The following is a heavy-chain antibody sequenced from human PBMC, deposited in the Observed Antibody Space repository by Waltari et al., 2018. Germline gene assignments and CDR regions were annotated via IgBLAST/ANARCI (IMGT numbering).Heavy chain of an antibody. J-gene: IGHJ6*02. D-gene: IGHD1-26*01. V-gene: IGHV3-23*01. CDR1: GFTFSSYA. CDR2: ISGSGGST. CDR3: ANGIIGVGATAYGMDV. Sequence: EVQLLESGGGLVQPGGSLRLSCAASGFTFSSYAMSWVRQAPGKGLEWVSAISGSGGSTYYADSVKGRFTISRDNSKNTLYLQMNSLRAKDTAVYYCANGIIGVGATAYGMDVWGQGTTVTVSS.